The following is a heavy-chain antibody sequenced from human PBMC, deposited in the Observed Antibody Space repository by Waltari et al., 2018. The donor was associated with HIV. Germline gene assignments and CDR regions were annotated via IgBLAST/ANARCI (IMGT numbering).Heavy chain of an antibody. CDR1: GFTFSSYA. Sequence: EVQLVESGGGLVQPGGSLRLSCAASGFTFSSYAMSWVRQGPGKGVEWVAAICGSGGSTYDAASVKGRFTISRDNSKNTLYLQMNSLRAEDTAVYYCAKELGYGVTVTTHWGQGTLVTVSS. V-gene: IGHV3-23*04. J-gene: IGHJ1*01. CDR3: AKELGYGVTVTTH. D-gene: IGHD4-17*01. CDR2: ICGSGGST.